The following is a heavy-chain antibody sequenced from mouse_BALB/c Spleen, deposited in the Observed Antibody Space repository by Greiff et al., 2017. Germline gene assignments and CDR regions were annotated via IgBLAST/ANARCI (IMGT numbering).Heavy chain of an antibody. V-gene: IGHV2-6-7*01. Sequence: QVQLKQSGPGLVAPSQSLSITCTVSGFSLTGYGVNWVRQPPGKGLEWLGMIWGDGSTDYNSALKSRLSISKDNSKSQVFLKMNSLQTDDTAIYYCVRDQGFFDYWGQGTTLTVSS. CDR1: GFSLTGYG. J-gene: IGHJ2*01. D-gene: IGHD3-2*02. CDR2: IWGDGST. CDR3: VRDQGFFDY.